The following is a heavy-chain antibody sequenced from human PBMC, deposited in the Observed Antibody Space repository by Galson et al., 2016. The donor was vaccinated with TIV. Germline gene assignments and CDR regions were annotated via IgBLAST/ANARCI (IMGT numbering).Heavy chain of an antibody. Sequence: SVKVSCKASGGSFTSYAISWVRQAPGQGLEWMGAIVPMFGISTYAQKFQGRVTITADESTSTAYRELSSLRSQDTAVYYCARGGWSGDTGDYHYYYMDVWGKGTTVTVS. CDR2: IVPMFGIS. D-gene: IGHD4-17*01. V-gene: IGHV1-69*13. J-gene: IGHJ6*03. CDR1: GGSFTSYA. CDR3: ARGGWSGDTGDYHYYYMDV.